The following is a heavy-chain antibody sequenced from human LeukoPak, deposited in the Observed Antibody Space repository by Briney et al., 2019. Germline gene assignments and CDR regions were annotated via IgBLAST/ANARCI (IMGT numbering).Heavy chain of an antibody. V-gene: IGHV6-1*01. CDR2: TYYRSKWYN. Sequence: SQTLSLTCAISGDSVSSNSAAWNWIRQSPSRGLEWLGRTYYRSKWYNDYAVSVEGRITINPDTSKNQFSLKLRSVTAADTAVYYCASGGDRTRQAFDIWGPGTMVTVSS. CDR3: ASGGDRTRQAFDI. J-gene: IGHJ3*02. D-gene: IGHD2-21*02. CDR1: GDSVSSNSAA.